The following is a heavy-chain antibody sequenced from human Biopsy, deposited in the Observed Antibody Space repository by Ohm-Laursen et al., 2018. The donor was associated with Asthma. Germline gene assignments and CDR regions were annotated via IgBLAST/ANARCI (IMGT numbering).Heavy chain of an antibody. CDR2: IYWNGDK. Sequence: TTQTLTLTCTFYGLSLTKSGVGVGWIRQPPRGALDWLALIYWNGDKHYSPSLRSRLSITKDTSRTQVVLAKTNMDTMDTATYICARAHRRVSFSYFDNYGLGTRVTVSA. V-gene: IGHV2-5*01. CDR3: ARAHRRVSFSYFDN. CDR1: GLSLTKSGVG. J-gene: IGHJ4*01. D-gene: IGHD5/OR15-5a*01.